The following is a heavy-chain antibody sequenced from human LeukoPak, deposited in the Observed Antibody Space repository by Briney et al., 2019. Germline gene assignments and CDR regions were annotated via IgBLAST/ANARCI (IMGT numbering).Heavy chain of an antibody. J-gene: IGHJ4*02. Sequence: PGGSLRLSCAASGFTFSSDAMSGGRRAPGEGLGWGSAIRGSVGSTYYAASVKARFTISRDNPKNTLYLRMNSLRAEDTAVYYCAKGQLSGRAAAGPIFDYWGQGTLVTVSS. D-gene: IGHD6-13*01. CDR2: IRGSVGST. V-gene: IGHV3-23*01. CDR3: AKGQLSGRAAAGPIFDY. CDR1: GFTFSSDA.